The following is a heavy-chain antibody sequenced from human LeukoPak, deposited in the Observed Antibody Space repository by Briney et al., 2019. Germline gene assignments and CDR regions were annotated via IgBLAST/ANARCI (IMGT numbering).Heavy chain of an antibody. CDR1: GYTFTSYY. CDR3: ARGDYITMIGGEYFQH. J-gene: IGHJ1*01. Sequence: APVKVSCKASGYTFTSYYMHWVRQAPGQGLEWMGIINPSGGSTSYAQKFQGRVTMTRDTSTSTVYMELSSLRSEDTAVYYCARGDYITMIGGEYFQHWGQGTLVTVSS. V-gene: IGHV1-46*01. D-gene: IGHD3-22*01. CDR2: INPSGGST.